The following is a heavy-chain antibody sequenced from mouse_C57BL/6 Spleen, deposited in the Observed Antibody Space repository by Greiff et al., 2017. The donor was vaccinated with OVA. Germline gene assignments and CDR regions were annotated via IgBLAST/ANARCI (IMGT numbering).Heavy chain of an antibody. CDR2: IYPGDGDT. Sequence: QVRLKESGPELVKPGASVKISCKASGYAFSSSWMNWVKQRPGKGLEWIGRIYPGDGDTNYNGKFKGKATLTADKSSSTAYMQLSSLTSEDSAVYFCARYYSNYVDYFDYWGQGTTLTVSS. J-gene: IGHJ2*01. D-gene: IGHD2-5*01. V-gene: IGHV1-82*01. CDR1: GYAFSSSW. CDR3: ARYYSNYVDYFDY.